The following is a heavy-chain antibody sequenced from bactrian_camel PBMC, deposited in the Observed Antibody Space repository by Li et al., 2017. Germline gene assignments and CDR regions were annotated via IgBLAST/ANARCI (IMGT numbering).Heavy chain of an antibody. CDR2: ISSGGGST. CDR1: GFTFSSYA. CDR3: VSRQLSS. V-gene: IGHV3S40*01. Sequence: EVQLVESGGGLVRPGGSLRLSCADPGFTFSSYAMSWVRQAPGKGLEWVSSISSGGGSTYYADSVKGRFAISRDNAKNTVYLQMNNLKPEDTAVYYCVSRQLSSRGQGTHVTVS. J-gene: IGHJ6*01. D-gene: IGHD2*01.